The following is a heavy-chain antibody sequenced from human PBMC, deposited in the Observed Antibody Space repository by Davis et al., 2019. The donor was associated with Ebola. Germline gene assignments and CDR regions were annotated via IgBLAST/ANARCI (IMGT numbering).Heavy chain of an antibody. Sequence: ASVKVSCKASGYTFASYAMHWVRQAPGQRLEWMGWINAGNGNTKYSQKFQGRVTITRDTSASTAYMELSSLRSEDTAVYYCARDLETYYYDSSGYYLNRALDYWGQGTLVTVSS. J-gene: IGHJ4*02. CDR3: ARDLETYYYDSSGYYLNRALDY. V-gene: IGHV1-3*01. D-gene: IGHD3-22*01. CDR1: GYTFASYA. CDR2: INAGNGNT.